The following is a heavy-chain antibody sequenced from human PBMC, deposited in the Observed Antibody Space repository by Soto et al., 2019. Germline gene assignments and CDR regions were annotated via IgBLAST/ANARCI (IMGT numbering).Heavy chain of an antibody. D-gene: IGHD6-19*01. V-gene: IGHV3-30*18. CDR2: ISHDGSNA. Sequence: QVQLVESGGGVVQPGKSLRLSCAATGFISKSYGVHWVRQAPGKGLEWVAVISHDGSNAYYADAVNGRFTISRDNAKNTVYLQMNSLRAEDTAVYYCAKQGIEVAGTDYFDYWGQGALVTVAS. CDR1: GFISKSYG. CDR3: AKQGIEVAGTDYFDY. J-gene: IGHJ4*02.